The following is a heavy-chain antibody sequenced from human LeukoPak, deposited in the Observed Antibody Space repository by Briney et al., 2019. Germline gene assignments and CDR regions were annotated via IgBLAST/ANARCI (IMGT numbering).Heavy chain of an antibody. CDR2: IYASGSA. V-gene: IGHV4-59*02. CDR1: GGSVSGHY. Sequence: PSETLSLTCAVSGGSVSGHYWDWIRQPPGKGLEWIGYIYASGSANHHPSLKSRVTISLDTSENHVSLRLTSVTAEDTAVYYCAREAPGGSGWTYFDYWGQGSLVTVSS. J-gene: IGHJ4*02. D-gene: IGHD6-19*01. CDR3: AREAPGGSGWTYFDY.